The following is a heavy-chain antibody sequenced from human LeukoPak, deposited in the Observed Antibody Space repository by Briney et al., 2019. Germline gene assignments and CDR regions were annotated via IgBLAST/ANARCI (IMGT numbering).Heavy chain of an antibody. Sequence: PSETLSLTCTVSGYSISSGYYWGWIRQPPGKGLEWIGSIYHSGSTYYNPSLKSRVTISVDTSKNQFSLKLSSVTAADTAVYYCVRGQDMDGNWHDAFDIWGQGTMVTVSS. CDR3: VRGQDMDGNWHDAFDI. D-gene: IGHD4-23*01. V-gene: IGHV4-38-2*02. CDR2: IYHSGST. J-gene: IGHJ3*02. CDR1: GYSISSGYY.